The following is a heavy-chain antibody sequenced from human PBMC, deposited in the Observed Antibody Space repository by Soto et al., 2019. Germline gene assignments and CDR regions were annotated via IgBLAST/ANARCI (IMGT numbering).Heavy chain of an antibody. CDR1: GSTFSNYG. J-gene: IGHJ4*02. CDR2: IWYDGSNK. D-gene: IGHD3-16*01. Sequence: VQLVESGGGVVQPGTSLRLSCVASGSTFSNYGLHWVRQAPVKGPQRVAVIWYDGSNKSYGESVKGRFTISRDNSKNTLYLDINSLRAEDTAVYYCARDGGSHGPSYFDSWGQGSLVIVSS. CDR3: ARDGGSHGPSYFDS. V-gene: IGHV3-33*01.